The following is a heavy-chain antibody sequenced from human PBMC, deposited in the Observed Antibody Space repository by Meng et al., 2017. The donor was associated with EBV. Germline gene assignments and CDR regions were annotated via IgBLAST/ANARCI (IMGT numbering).Heavy chain of an antibody. CDR1: GGSISSSNW. CDR3: ARDRGGYYDSSGYYAD. CDR2: IYHSGST. J-gene: IGHJ4*02. D-gene: IGHD3-22*01. Sequence: QVQLQESGPGLVKPSGXLSLTCXVPGGSISSSNWWSWVRQPPGKGLEWIGEIYHSGSTNYNPSLKSRVTISVDKSKNQFSLKLSSVTAADTAVYYCARDRGGYYDSSGYYADWGQGTLVTVSS. V-gene: IGHV4-4*02.